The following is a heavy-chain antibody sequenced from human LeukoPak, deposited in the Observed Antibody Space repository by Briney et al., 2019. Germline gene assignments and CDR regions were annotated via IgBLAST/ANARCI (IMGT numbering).Heavy chain of an antibody. D-gene: IGHD2-2*02. Sequence: SEPLSLTCTVSGRPIRNRGHFWHWLRQPPGKRLEWIEGIYYDRTTYYNPSLKSRITMSIDTSQNQFFLKVSSMTAADRGVYYCARQEYRGWLDTWGQGTLVTVSS. J-gene: IGHJ5*02. CDR3: ARQEYRGWLDT. CDR1: GRPIRNRGHF. CDR2: IYYDRTT. V-gene: IGHV4-39*01.